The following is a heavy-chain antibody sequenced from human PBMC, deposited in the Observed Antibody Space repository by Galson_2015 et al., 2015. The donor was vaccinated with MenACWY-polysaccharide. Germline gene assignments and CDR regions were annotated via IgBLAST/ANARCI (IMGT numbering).Heavy chain of an antibody. CDR3: ARDRGYLAFDI. CDR1: GFTFSSYW. CDR2: IKEDGSDR. J-gene: IGHJ3*02. V-gene: IGHV3-7*01. Sequence: SLRLSCAASGFTFSSYWMSWVRQAPGKGLEWVANIKEDGSDRYYVDSVKGRFTISRDNAKNSLYLQMNSLRAEYTAVYFCARDRGYLAFDIWGQGTMVTVSS. D-gene: IGHD6-13*01.